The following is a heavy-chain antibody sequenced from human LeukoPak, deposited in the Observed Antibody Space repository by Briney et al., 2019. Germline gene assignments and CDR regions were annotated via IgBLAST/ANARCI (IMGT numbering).Heavy chain of an antibody. CDR2: ISSSGSTI. Sequence: GRSLRLSCAASGFTFSNYGMHWVRQAPGKGLEWVSYISSSGSTIYYADSVKGRFTISRDNAKNSLYLQMHSLTAEDTALYYCARYCTFRTCSGTKFDSWGPGTLVTVSS. CDR1: GFTFSNYG. V-gene: IGHV3-48*04. CDR3: ARYCTFRTCSGTKFDS. D-gene: IGHD1-1*01. J-gene: IGHJ4*02.